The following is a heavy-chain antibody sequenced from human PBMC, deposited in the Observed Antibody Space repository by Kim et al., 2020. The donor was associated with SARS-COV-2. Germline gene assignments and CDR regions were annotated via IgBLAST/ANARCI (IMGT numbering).Heavy chain of an antibody. CDR3: ARSHYGSVSYFGY. Sequence: YDASVKGRFAITRDDSKNIAYLQMNSLKAEDTAVYYCARSHYGSVSYFGYWGQGTLVTVSS. J-gene: IGHJ4*02. V-gene: IGHV3-49*02. D-gene: IGHD3-10*01.